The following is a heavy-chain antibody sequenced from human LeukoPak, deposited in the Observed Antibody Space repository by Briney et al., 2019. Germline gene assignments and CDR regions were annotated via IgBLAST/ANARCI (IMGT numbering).Heavy chain of an antibody. CDR2: INHSGST. D-gene: IGHD3-9*01. Sequence: SETLSLTCAVYGGSFSGYYWSWIRQPRGKGLEWMGEINHSGSTNYNPSLKSRVTISVDTSKNQFSLKLSSVTAADTAVYYCARGDPLRYFDWLLRYDAFDIWGQGTMVTVSS. J-gene: IGHJ3*02. V-gene: IGHV4-34*01. CDR3: ARGDPLRYFDWLLRYDAFDI. CDR1: GGSFSGYY.